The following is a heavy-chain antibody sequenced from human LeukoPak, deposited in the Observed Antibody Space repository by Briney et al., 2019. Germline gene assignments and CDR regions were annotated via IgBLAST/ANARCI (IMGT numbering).Heavy chain of an antibody. V-gene: IGHV4-4*07. CDR2: IYTSGRT. D-gene: IGHD2-2*01. Sequence: SETLSLTCTVAGGSISSYYWSWVRQPAGKGLEWVGRIYTSGRTNYNPSLKSRVTMSVDTSKNQFSLQLSSVTAADTAVYYCARDQDIVVVPAAGAWFDPWGQGTLVTVSS. CDR3: ARDQDIVVVPAAGAWFDP. J-gene: IGHJ5*02. CDR1: GGSISSYY.